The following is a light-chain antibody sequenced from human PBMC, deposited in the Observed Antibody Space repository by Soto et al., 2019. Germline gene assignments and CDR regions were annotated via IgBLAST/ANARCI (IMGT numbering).Light chain of an antibody. V-gene: IGLV2-23*01. CDR2: EGT. J-gene: IGLJ3*02. CDR3: CSYAGSRV. CDR1: SSDVVNDLL. Sequence: QSALTQPASVSGSPGQSITISCTGTSSDVVNDLLVSWYQQQPGKAPKLMIYEGTKRPAGVSDRFSGSKSGNTASLTISGLQAEDEADYYCCSYAGSRVFGGGTKLTVL.